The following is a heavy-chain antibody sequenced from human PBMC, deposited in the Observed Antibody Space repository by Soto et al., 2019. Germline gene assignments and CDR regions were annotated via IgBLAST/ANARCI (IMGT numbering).Heavy chain of an antibody. CDR2: IYYSGST. CDR3: ARDPADRGDYFDY. J-gene: IGHJ4*02. Sequence: SETLSLTCTVSGGSISSYYWSWIRQPPGKGLEWVGYIYYSGSTNYNPSLKSRVTIPVDTSKNQFSLKLSSVTAADTAVYYCARDPADRGDYFDYCALGTLVTVSS. V-gene: IGHV4-59*01. CDR1: GGSISSYY. D-gene: IGHD3-10*01.